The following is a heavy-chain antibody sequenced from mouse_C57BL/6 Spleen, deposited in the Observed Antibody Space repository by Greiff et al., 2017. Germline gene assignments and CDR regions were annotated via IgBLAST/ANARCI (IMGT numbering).Heavy chain of an antibody. CDR3: ARDWCGNYFDY. CDR2: ISSGSSTI. D-gene: IGHD1-1*02. J-gene: IGHJ2*01. CDR1: GFTFSDYG. V-gene: IGHV5-17*01. Sequence: EVKLVESGGGLVKPGGSLKLSCAASGFTFSDYGMHWVRQAPGKGLEWVAYISSGSSTIYYADTVKGRFTISRDNAKNTLFLQMTSLRSEDTAMYYCARDWCGNYFDYWGQGTTLTVSS.